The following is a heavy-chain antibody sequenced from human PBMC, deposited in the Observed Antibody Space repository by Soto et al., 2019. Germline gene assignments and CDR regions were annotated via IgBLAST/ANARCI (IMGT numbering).Heavy chain of an antibody. Sequence: EVQLVESGGGLVQPGGSLKLSCAASGFTFSGSAMHWVRQASGKGLEWVGRIRSKANSYATAYAASVKGRFTISRDDSKNTAYLQMNSLKTEDTAVSYCTRLGTAWLHDYGDYEDFDYWGQGTLVTVSS. D-gene: IGHD4-17*01. CDR2: IRSKANSYAT. J-gene: IGHJ4*02. CDR1: GFTFSGSA. V-gene: IGHV3-73*01. CDR3: TRLGTAWLHDYGDYEDFDY.